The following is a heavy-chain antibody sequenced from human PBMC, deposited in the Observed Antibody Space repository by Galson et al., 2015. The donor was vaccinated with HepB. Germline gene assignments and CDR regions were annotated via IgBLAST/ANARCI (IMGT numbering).Heavy chain of an antibody. CDR3: ARGTLYYDFWSGPPGGFDP. V-gene: IGHV1-69*13. Sequence: SVKVSCKASGGTFSSYAISWVRQAPGQGLEWMGGIIPIFGTANYAQKFQGRVTITADESTSTAYMELSSLRSEDTAVYYCARGTLYYDFWSGPPGGFDPWGQGTLVTVSS. CDR2: IIPIFGTA. J-gene: IGHJ5*02. D-gene: IGHD3-3*01. CDR1: GGTFSSYA.